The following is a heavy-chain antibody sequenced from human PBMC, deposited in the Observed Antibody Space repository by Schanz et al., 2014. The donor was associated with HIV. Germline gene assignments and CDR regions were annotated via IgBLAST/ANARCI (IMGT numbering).Heavy chain of an antibody. CDR3: AKDRNQYDSRYIGKGNYYYYYGMDV. CDR2: ISYDGTNK. V-gene: IGHV3-30*18. Sequence: QVRLVESGGGVVQPGRSLRLSCAASGFTFDNYGMHWVRQAPGKGLEWVAVISYDGTNKYYADSVKGRFTISRDNSKNTVYLQAKSLRPEDTAVYYCAKDRNQYDSRYIGKGNYYYYYGMDVWGQGTTVTVSS. D-gene: IGHD3-22*01. CDR1: GFTFDNYG. J-gene: IGHJ6*02.